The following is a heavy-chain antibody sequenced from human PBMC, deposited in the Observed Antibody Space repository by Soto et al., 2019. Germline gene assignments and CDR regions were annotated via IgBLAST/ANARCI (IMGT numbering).Heavy chain of an antibody. CDR1: AGTFSSYT. V-gene: IGHV1-69*04. J-gene: IGHJ3*02. CDR3: ARDPDIVVVVAAQVGAFDI. Sequence: ASVKLSCKASAGTFSSYTISWVRRAPGQGLEWMGRIIPILGIANYAQKFQGRVTITADKSTSTAYMELSSLRSEDTAVYYCARDPDIVVVVAAQVGAFDIWGQGTMVTVSS. D-gene: IGHD2-15*01. CDR2: IIPILGIA.